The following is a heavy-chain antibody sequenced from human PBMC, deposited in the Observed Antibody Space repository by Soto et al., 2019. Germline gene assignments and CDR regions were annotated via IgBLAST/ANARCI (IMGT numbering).Heavy chain of an antibody. CDR3: ARDGLLFSGPYRPSRFDY. D-gene: IGHD3-16*02. J-gene: IGHJ4*02. Sequence: GGSLRLSCAASGFKFSDYWMSWVRQAPGKGLEWVGNIKHDTSEAHYADSVKGRFTITRDNIKNFLFLQMNGLRSDDTASYYCARDGLLFSGPYRPSRFDYWGLGTLVTV. CDR2: IKHDTSEA. CDR1: GFKFSDYW. V-gene: IGHV3-7*03.